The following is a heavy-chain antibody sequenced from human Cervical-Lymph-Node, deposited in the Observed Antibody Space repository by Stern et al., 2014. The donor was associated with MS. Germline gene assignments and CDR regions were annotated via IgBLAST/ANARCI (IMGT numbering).Heavy chain of an antibody. D-gene: IGHD3-3*01. CDR2: ISPYNGNT. CDR3: ARVEDTSEWSPSFDY. V-gene: IGHV1-18*01. CDR1: GYTFDTYG. Sequence: QVQLMQSGAEVKKPGASVKVSCKASGYTFDTYGISWVRQAPGQGLEWMGWISPYNGNTNYAEEVQDRVTMTTDTSTSTAYMELRSLRPDDSAVYYCARVEDTSEWSPSFDYWGQGTLVTVSS. J-gene: IGHJ4*02.